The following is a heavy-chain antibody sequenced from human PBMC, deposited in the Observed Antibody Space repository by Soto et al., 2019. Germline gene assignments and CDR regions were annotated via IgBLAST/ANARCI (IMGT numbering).Heavy chain of an antibody. CDR2: ISGSGGST. J-gene: IGHJ4*02. CDR3: AKAVGYYDSSGYSWKFDY. V-gene: IGHV3-23*01. Sequence: GGSLRLSCAASGFTFSSYAMSWVRQAPGKGLEWVSAISGSGGSTYYADSVKGRFTISRDNSKNTLYLQMNSLRAEDTAVYYCAKAVGYYDSSGYSWKFDYWGQGTLVTVSS. D-gene: IGHD3-22*01. CDR1: GFTFSSYA.